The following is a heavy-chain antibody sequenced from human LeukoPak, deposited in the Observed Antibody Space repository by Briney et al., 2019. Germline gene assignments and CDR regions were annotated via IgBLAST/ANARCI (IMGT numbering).Heavy chain of an antibody. D-gene: IGHD2-2*01. Sequence: GGCLRLSCEASGFSFSSYSMTWVRQAPGKGLKWASFISRDSNDIYHADSVKGRFTISRDNAKNSLYLQMNSLRAEDTAVYYCARDLPAAVDWGQGTQVTVSS. CDR3: ARDLPAAVD. CDR1: GFSFSSYS. V-gene: IGHV3-21*01. CDR2: ISRDSNDI. J-gene: IGHJ4*02.